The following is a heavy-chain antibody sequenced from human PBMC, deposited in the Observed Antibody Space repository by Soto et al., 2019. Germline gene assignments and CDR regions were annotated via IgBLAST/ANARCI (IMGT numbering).Heavy chain of an antibody. CDR2: INPNSGGT. V-gene: IGHV1-2*02. D-gene: IGHD3-9*01. CDR3: AREGYYDILTGSKFGYYYGMDV. J-gene: IGHJ6*02. CDR1: GYTFTGYY. Sequence: GASVKVSCKASGYTFTGYYMHWVRQAPGQGLEWMGWINPNSGGTNYAQKFQGRVTMTRDTSISTAYMELSRLRSDDTAVYYCAREGYYDILTGSKFGYYYGMDVWGQGTTVTVSS.